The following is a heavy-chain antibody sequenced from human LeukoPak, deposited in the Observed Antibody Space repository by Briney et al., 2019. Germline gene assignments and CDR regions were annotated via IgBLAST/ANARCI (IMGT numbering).Heavy chain of an antibody. CDR3: AKPEYYSGWYSGLDY. Sequence: SETLSLTCAVYGGSFSGYYWSWIRQPPGKGLEWIGEINHSGSTNYNPSLKSRVTISVDTSKNQFSLKLSSVTAADTAVYYCAKPEYYSGWYSGLDYWGQGTLVTVSS. D-gene: IGHD6-19*01. CDR2: INHSGST. CDR1: GGSFSGYY. V-gene: IGHV4-34*01. J-gene: IGHJ4*02.